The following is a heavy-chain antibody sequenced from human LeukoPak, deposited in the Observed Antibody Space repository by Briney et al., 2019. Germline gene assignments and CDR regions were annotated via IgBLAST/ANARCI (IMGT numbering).Heavy chain of an antibody. V-gene: IGHV4-34*01. CDR1: GGSFSGYY. CDR3: AGVNGYSYGYYYYYYMDV. J-gene: IGHJ6*03. Sequence: SETLSLTCAVYGGSFSGYYWSWIRQPPGKGLEWIGEINHSGSTNYNPSLKSRVTISVDTSKNQFSLKLSSVTAADTAVYYCAGVNGYSYGYYYYYYMDVWGKGTTVTVSS. CDR2: INHSGST. D-gene: IGHD5-18*01.